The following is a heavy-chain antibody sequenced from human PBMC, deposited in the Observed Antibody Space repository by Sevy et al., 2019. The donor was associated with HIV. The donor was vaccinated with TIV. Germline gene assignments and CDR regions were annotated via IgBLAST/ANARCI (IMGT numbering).Heavy chain of an antibody. CDR3: ARDGGYRLD. D-gene: IGHD2-2*01. Sequence: GRSLRLSCAASGFTVSSNYMSWVRQAPGKGLDWVSLIYSGGDTDYADSVKGRFTISRDSSKNTLYLQMNSLRTEDTAVYYCARDGGYRLDWGQGTLVTVSS. CDR1: GFTVSSNY. J-gene: IGHJ4*02. V-gene: IGHV3-66*02. CDR2: IYSGGDT.